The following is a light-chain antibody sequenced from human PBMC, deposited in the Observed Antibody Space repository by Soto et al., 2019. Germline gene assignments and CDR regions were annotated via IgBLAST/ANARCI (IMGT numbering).Light chain of an antibody. J-gene: IGKJ4*01. Sequence: ETVMTQSPATLSASPGERATLSCRASQSVGNNIAWYQQKPGQAPRLLIYVASIRATGIPARFSGSGSGTEFTLTVTSLQSEDFAVYYCHQFNNRPPTFGGGTKVEIK. CDR1: QSVGNN. V-gene: IGKV3-15*01. CDR2: VAS. CDR3: HQFNNRPPT.